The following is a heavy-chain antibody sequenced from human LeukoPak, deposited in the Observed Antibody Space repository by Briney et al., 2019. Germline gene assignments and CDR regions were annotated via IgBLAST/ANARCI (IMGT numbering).Heavy chain of an antibody. Sequence: SETLSLTCAVYGGSFSNYFCSWLRQPPGKGLEWIGEINHGGGTNYNPSLKSRVTVSVDTSKNQFSLNLSSVTAADTAVYYCARGLEYDFWSGNYSDGFDVWDQGTMVTVSS. CDR1: GGSFSNYF. J-gene: IGHJ3*01. V-gene: IGHV4-34*01. CDR2: INHGGGT. D-gene: IGHD3/OR15-3a*01. CDR3: ARGLEYDFWSGNYSDGFDV.